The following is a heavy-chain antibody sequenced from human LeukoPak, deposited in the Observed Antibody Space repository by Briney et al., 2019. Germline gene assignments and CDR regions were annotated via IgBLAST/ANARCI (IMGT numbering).Heavy chain of an antibody. CDR2: FDPEDGET. V-gene: IGHV1-24*01. CDR3: ATWHLGELSSDTETPHAFDI. J-gene: IGHJ3*02. Sequence: ASVKVSCKVSGYTLTELSMHWVRQAPGKGLEWMGGFDPEDGETIYAQKFQGRVTMTEDTSTDTAYVELSSLRSEDTAVYYCATWHLGELSSDTETPHAFDIWGQGTMVTVSS. D-gene: IGHD3-16*02. CDR1: GYTLTELS.